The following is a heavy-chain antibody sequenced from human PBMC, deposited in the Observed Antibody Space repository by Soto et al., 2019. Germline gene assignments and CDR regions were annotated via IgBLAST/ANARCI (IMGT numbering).Heavy chain of an antibody. Sequence: PSETLSLTCAVSGGSISSSNWWSWVRQPPGKGLEWIGEIYHSGSTNYNPSLKSRVTISVDKSISTAYLQWSSLKASDTAMYYCARHMSGGDGYSNDAFDIWGQGTMVT. V-gene: IGHV4-4*02. J-gene: IGHJ3*02. CDR1: GGSISSSNW. CDR3: ARHMSGGDGYSNDAFDI. CDR2: IYHSGST. D-gene: IGHD4-4*01.